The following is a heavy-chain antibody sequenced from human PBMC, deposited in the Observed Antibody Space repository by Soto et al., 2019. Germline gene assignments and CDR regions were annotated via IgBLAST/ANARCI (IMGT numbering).Heavy chain of an antibody. CDR1: GYTFSSYS. D-gene: IGHD3-3*01. Sequence: VSCKASGYTFSSYSIRWVRPALGQGLEWMGGIIPIFGTANYAQKFQGRVTITADESTSTAYMELSSLRSEDTAVYYCARIAYYDFWSGEDYWGQGTLVTGSS. CDR2: IIPIFGTA. J-gene: IGHJ4*02. CDR3: ARIAYYDFWSGEDY. V-gene: IGHV1-69*01.